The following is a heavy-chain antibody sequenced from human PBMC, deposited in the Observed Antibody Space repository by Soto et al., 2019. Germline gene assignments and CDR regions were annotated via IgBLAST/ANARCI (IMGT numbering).Heavy chain of an antibody. CDR3: ARGSKYYESSDSYFDY. V-gene: IGHV6-1*01. J-gene: IGHJ4*02. CDR2: TYYRSKWYN. CDR1: GDSVSGNSAA. D-gene: IGHD3-16*01. Sequence: SQTLSLTCAISGDSVSGNSAAWNWIRQSPSRGLEWLGRTYYRSKWYNDYAVSVKSRITVTPDTSKNQFSLHLNSVTPEDTAVYYCARGSKYYESSDSYFDYWGQGALVTVSS.